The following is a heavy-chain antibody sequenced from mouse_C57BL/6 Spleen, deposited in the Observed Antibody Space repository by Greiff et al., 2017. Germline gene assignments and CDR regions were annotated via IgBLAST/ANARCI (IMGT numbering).Heavy chain of an antibody. CDR3: ARSGALLYFDY. J-gene: IGHJ2*01. Sequence: QVQLQQPGAELVRPGTSVKLSCKASGYTFTSYWMHWVKQRPGQGLEWIGVIDPSDSYTNYNQKFKGKATLTVDTSSSTAYMQLSSLTSEDSAVXYCARSGALLYFDYWGQGTTLTVSS. D-gene: IGHD2-10*01. V-gene: IGHV1-59*01. CDR2: IDPSDSYT. CDR1: GYTFTSYW.